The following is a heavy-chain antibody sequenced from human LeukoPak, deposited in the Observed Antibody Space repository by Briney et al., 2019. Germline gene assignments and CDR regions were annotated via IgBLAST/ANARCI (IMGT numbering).Heavy chain of an antibody. D-gene: IGHD2-21*01. CDR2: ISTSSRYI. CDR1: RFTFNSYS. Sequence: GGSLRLSCAASRFTFNSYSLNWVRQAPGKGLEWVASISTSSRYIYYADSVKGRFTISRDNAENTLYLQMNSLRAEDTAVYYCARDLGDRGDYWGQGTLVTVSS. CDR3: ARDLGDRGDY. J-gene: IGHJ4*02. V-gene: IGHV3-21*01.